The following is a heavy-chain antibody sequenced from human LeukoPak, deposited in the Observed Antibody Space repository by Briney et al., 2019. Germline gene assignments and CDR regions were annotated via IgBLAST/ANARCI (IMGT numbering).Heavy chain of an antibody. CDR2: IPYDGSNK. J-gene: IGHJ4*02. CDR3: ARAYYDFWSGYFPLDPFDY. D-gene: IGHD3-3*01. Sequence: GGSLRLSCAASGFTFSTYAIHWVRQAPGKGLEWVAVIPYDGSNKYYADSVKGRFTISRDNSKNTLYLQMNSLRAEDTAVYYCARAYYDFWSGYFPLDPFDYWGQGTLVTVSS. CDR1: GFTFSTYA. V-gene: IGHV3-30-3*01.